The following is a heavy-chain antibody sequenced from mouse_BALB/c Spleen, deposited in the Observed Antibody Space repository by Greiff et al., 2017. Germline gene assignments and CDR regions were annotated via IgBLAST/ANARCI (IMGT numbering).Heavy chain of an antibody. Sequence: SGPELVKPGALVKISCKASGYTFTSYDINWVKQRPGQGLEWIGWIYPGDGSTKYNEKFKGKATLTADKSSSTAYMQLSSLTSENSAVYFCASSRITAMDYWGQGTSVTVSS. CDR1: GYTFTSYD. D-gene: IGHD2-4*01. CDR2: IYPGDGST. J-gene: IGHJ4*01. CDR3: ASSRITAMDY. V-gene: IGHV1S33*01.